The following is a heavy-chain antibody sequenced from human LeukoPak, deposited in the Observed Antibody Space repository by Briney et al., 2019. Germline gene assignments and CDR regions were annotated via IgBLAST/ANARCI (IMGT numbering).Heavy chain of an antibody. CDR1: GGSITSYY. CDR2: IYTTGST. D-gene: IGHD3-22*01. J-gene: IGHJ4*02. V-gene: IGHV4-4*07. CDR3: ARDGFYDSSGYYYNWVSDY. Sequence: SETLSLTCTVSGGSITSYYWSWIRQPAGKGLEWIGRIYTTGSTYYNHFLKSRVTMAVDTSKNQFSLRLSSVTAAGTAVYYCARDGFYDSSGYYYNWVSDYWGQGTLVTVSS.